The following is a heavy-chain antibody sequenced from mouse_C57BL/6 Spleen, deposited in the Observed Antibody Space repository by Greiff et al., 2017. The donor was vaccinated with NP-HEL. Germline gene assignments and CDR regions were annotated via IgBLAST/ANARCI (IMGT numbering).Heavy chain of an antibody. J-gene: IGHJ4*01. D-gene: IGHD2-2*01. CDR1: GYSITSGYY. CDR3: ARFYYGYDGAMDY. Sequence: DVQLQESGPGLVKPSQSLSLTCSVTGYSITSGYYWNWIRQFPGNKLEWMGYISYDGSNNYNPSLKNRISITRDTSKNQFFLKLNSGTTEDTATYYCARFYYGYDGAMDYWGQGTSVTVSS. CDR2: ISYDGSN. V-gene: IGHV3-6*01.